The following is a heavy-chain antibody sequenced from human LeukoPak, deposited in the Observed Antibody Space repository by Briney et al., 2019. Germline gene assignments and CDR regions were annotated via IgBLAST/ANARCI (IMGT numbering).Heavy chain of an antibody. CDR1: GGSISSGDYY. V-gene: IGHV4-30-4*01. CDR3: ASSNYYDSSGYYYAAGPGYFDY. J-gene: IGHJ4*02. Sequence: SQTLSPTCTVSGGSISSGDYYWSWIRQPPGKGLEWIGYIYYSGSTYYNPSLKSRVTISVDTSKNQFSLKLSSVTAADTAVYYCASSNYYDSSGYYYAAGPGYFDYWGQGTLVTVSS. D-gene: IGHD3-22*01. CDR2: IYYSGST.